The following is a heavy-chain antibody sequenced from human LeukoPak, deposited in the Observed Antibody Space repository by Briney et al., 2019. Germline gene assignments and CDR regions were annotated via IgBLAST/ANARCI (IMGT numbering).Heavy chain of an antibody. V-gene: IGHV3-23*01. J-gene: IGHJ6*03. Sequence: GGSLRLSCAAFGFPLSSYAMSWVRQAPGKGLEWVSATSSSDAGTYHADSVRGRFTTSRDNSKNTLYLQMNSLRAEDTAVYYCARDPYSGSYGNYYYYFMDVWGKGTTVTISS. CDR3: ARDPYSGSYGNYYYYFMDV. D-gene: IGHD1-26*01. CDR1: GFPLSSYA. CDR2: TSSSDAGT.